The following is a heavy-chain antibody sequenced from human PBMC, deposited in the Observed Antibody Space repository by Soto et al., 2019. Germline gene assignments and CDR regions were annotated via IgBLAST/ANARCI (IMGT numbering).Heavy chain of an antibody. D-gene: IGHD3-22*01. CDR2: IHSSGSI. J-gene: IGHJ1*01. Sequence: SETLSLTCTVSGGSISSDDYYWGWIRQAPGRGLEWIGYIHSSGSIYYNPSLKSRATMSIDTAGNQFSLKVSSVTVADTAVYYCARDLDGLHDDTSGPFPRPGWGQGTLVTVSS. CDR3: ARDLDGLHDDTSGPFPRPG. CDR1: GGSISSDDYY. V-gene: IGHV4-30-4*01.